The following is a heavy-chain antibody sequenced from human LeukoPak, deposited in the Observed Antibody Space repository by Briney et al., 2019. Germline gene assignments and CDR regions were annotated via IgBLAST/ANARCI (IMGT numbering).Heavy chain of an antibody. CDR3: ARGLHYYRSGSSRYYYYGMDV. V-gene: IGHV1-8*01. CDR2: MNPNSGNT. CDR1: GYTFTSYD. Sequence: ASVKVSYKASGYTFTSYDINWVRQATGQGLEWMGWMNPNSGNTGYAQKFQDRVTMTRNTSISTAYMELSSLRSEDTAVYYCARGLHYYRSGSSRYYYYGMDVWGQGTTVTVSS. J-gene: IGHJ6*02. D-gene: IGHD3-10*01.